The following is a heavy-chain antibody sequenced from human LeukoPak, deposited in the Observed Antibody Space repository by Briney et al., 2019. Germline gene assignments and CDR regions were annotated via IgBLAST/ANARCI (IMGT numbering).Heavy chain of an antibody. CDR3: ARDTAYGSGSYPIWDY. Sequence: GGSLRLSCAASGFTFSSYWMSWVRQAPGKGLEWVANIKQDGSEKYYVDSVKDRFTISRDNAKNSLYLQMNSLRAEDTAVYYCARDTAYGSGSYPIWDYWGQGTLVTVSS. V-gene: IGHV3-7*01. CDR1: GFTFSSYW. D-gene: IGHD3-10*01. J-gene: IGHJ4*02. CDR2: IKQDGSEK.